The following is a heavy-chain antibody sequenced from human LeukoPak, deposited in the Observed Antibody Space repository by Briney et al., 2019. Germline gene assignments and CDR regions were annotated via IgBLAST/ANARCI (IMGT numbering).Heavy chain of an antibody. Sequence: PGGSLRLSCAAAGFTFSSYWMSWVRQAPGKGLEWVANIKQDGSEKYYVDSVKGRFTISRDNAKNSLYLQMNSLRAEDTAVYYCARDGYNSFFDYWGQGTLVTVSS. D-gene: IGHD5-24*01. CDR2: IKQDGSEK. V-gene: IGHV3-7*01. J-gene: IGHJ4*02. CDR1: GFTFSSYW. CDR3: ARDGYNSFFDY.